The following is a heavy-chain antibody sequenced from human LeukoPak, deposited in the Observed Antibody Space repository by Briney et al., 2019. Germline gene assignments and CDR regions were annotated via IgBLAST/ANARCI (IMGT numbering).Heavy chain of an antibody. D-gene: IGHD3-10*01. V-gene: IGHV5-51*01. Sequence: GESLKISCKASGYTFTHQWIGWVRQKSGSGLERMGIIYPRDSDTRYSPSFQGHVSISADTSINTAYLEWSRLEASDTAIYYCARHSDVIGAIWGQGTLVTVSS. CDR3: ARHSDVIGAI. J-gene: IGHJ4*02. CDR2: IYPRDSDT. CDR1: GYTFTHQW.